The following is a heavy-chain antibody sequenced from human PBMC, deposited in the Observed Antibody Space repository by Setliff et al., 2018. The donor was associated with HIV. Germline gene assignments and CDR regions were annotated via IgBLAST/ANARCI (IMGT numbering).Heavy chain of an antibody. CDR2: IYSTGDT. D-gene: IGHD4-17*01. CDR3: ARVQMAYAAFDV. CDR1: GGSISNFY. J-gene: IGHJ3*01. Sequence: SETLSLTCSVSGGSISNFYWSWIRQPPGKGLEWVGHIYSTGDTNYNPSLKSRVTLSVDTSKHQFSLKLSSVTAADTAVYYCARVQMAYAAFDVWGQGTMVTVSS. V-gene: IGHV4-59*13.